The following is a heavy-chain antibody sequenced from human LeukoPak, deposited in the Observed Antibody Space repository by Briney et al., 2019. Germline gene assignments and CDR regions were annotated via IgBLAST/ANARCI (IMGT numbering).Heavy chain of an antibody. Sequence: PGGSLRLSCAVSGFTLSSYEMSWVRHAPGEGLEWVSYISRTSSPRYNSASVKRGITISRDNTKNSLYLQRNSLRGEDTSVYYCAREGLSSLGDMAFDYWGQGTLVTVSS. CDR3: AREGLSSLGDMAFDY. D-gene: IGHD3-16*01. V-gene: IGHV3-48*03. J-gene: IGHJ4*02. CDR2: ISRTSSPR. CDR1: GFTLSSYE.